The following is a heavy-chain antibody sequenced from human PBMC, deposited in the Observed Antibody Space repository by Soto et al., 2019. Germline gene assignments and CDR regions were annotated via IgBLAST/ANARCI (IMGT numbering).Heavy chain of an antibody. D-gene: IGHD3-3*01. CDR3: ARGGKEGYDFWSGYYTVVSLDI. CDR1: GGSFSGYY. J-gene: IGHJ3*02. Sequence: SETLSLTCAVYGGSFSGYYWSWIRQPPGKGLEWIGEINHSGSTNYNPSLKSRVTISVDTSKNQFSLKLSSVTAADTAVYYCARGGKEGYDFWSGYYTVVSLDIWGQGTMVTVSS. CDR2: INHSGST. V-gene: IGHV4-34*01.